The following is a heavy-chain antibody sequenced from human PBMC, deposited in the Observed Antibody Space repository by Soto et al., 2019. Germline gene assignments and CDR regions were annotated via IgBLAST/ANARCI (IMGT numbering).Heavy chain of an antibody. D-gene: IGHD2-2*01. CDR3: ARILGYCSSTSCPYYYYYGMDV. J-gene: IGHJ6*02. V-gene: IGHV1-18*04. CDR2: ISAYNGNT. CDR1: GYTFTSYG. Sequence: VSVKVSCKASGYTFTSYGISWVRQAPGQGLEWMGWISAYNGNTNYAQKLQGRVTMTTDTSTSTAYMELRSLRSDDTAVYYCARILGYCSSTSCPYYYYYGMDVWGQGTTVTVSS.